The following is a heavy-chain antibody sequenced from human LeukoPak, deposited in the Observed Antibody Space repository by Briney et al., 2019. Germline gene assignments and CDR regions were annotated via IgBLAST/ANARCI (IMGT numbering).Heavy chain of an antibody. CDR3: ARLRVVAAAPFDY. CDR1: GYSFSTYF. CDR2: IYPGDSDT. J-gene: IGHJ4*02. Sequence: GESLKISCKGSGYSFSTYFIGWVRQMPGKGLEWRGIIYPGDSDTRYSPSFQGQVTISADKSISTAYVQWSSLKASDTAMYYCARLRVVAAAPFDYWGQGTLVTVSS. D-gene: IGHD6-13*01. V-gene: IGHV5-51*01.